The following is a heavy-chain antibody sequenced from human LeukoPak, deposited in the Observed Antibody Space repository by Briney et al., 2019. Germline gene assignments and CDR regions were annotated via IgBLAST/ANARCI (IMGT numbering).Heavy chain of an antibody. J-gene: IGHJ4*02. CDR1: GYTFTSYA. CDR3: AREYCSGGSCYYLDY. D-gene: IGHD2-15*01. CDR2: INTNTGNP. Sequence: ASVKVSCKASGYTFTSYAMKWVRQAPGQGLEWMGWINTNTGNPTYAQGFTGRFDFSLDTSVSTAYLQISSLKAEDTAVYYCAREYCSGGSCYYLDYWGQGTLVTVSS. V-gene: IGHV7-4-1*02.